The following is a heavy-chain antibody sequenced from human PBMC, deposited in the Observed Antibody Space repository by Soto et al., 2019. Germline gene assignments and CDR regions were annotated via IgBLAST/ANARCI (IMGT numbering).Heavy chain of an antibody. D-gene: IGHD1-1*01. J-gene: IGHJ5*02. Sequence: SETVSLTCAVYGGSFSGYYWSWIRQPAGKGLEWVGEINHSGSTNYNPSLKSRVTISVDKSKNQFSLKLSSVTDADTAVYYCARDGTGWLDPCGQGPLATVS. CDR3: ARDGTGWLDP. V-gene: IGHV4-34*01. CDR1: GGSFSGYY. CDR2: INHSGST.